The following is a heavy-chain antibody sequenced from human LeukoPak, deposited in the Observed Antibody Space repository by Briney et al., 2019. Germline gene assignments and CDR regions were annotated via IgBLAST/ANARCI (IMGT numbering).Heavy chain of an antibody. J-gene: IGHJ4*02. V-gene: IGHV4-59*11. D-gene: IGHD3-22*01. CDR3: ARSYYDSSGYRYYDY. CDR2: IYYTGSN. Sequence: LETLSLTCSVSGVSISGLYWSWIRQPPGKGLEWIGHIYYTGSNYNRPSLKTRVTMSLDTSKNQLFLNLSSLTAADTAVYYCARSYYDSSGYRYYDYWGQGTLVTVSS. CDR1: GVSISGLY.